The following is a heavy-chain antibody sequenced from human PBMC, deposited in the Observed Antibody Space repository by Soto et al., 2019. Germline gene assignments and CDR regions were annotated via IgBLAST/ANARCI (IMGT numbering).Heavy chain of an antibody. CDR2: MSGDGSNT. J-gene: IGHJ6*02. Sequence: AGTLRLSCAASEFTFSVYAMHWVRQAPGKGLEWVAGMSGDGSNTYYADSVKGRCTISRDNAKNTLYLQMNSVRAEDTAVYYYTRDRGCTATGAYHYYYYGMDVWGQGTTVTVSS. D-gene: IGHD6-13*01. CDR3: TRDRGCTATGAYHYYYYGMDV. CDR1: EFTFSVYA. V-gene: IGHV3-30*04.